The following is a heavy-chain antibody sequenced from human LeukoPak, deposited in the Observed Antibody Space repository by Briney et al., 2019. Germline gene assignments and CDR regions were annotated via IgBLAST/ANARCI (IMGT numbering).Heavy chain of an antibody. D-gene: IGHD1-26*01. CDR3: ARVLPRTGGATRLRRPELNWFDP. J-gene: IGHJ5*02. CDR1: GGSFSGHY. Sequence: PSETLSLTCAVYGGSFSGHYWSWIRQPPGKGLEWIGEINHSGSTNYNPSLKSRVTISVDTSKNQFSLKLSSVTAADTAVYYCARVLPRTGGATRLRRPELNWFDPWGQGTLVTVSS. CDR2: INHSGST. V-gene: IGHV4-34*01.